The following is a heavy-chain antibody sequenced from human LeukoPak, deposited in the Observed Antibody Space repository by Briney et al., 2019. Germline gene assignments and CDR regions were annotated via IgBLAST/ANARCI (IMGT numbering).Heavy chain of an antibody. Sequence: GGTLRLSCAASGFSFSYHGMNWVPQAPGKGLEWVSSISSSSSYKYYADSVKSRFTISRDNAKNSLYLQMNSLRAEDTAVYYCARDLGTRRSNDYWGQGTLVTVSS. V-gene: IGHV3-21*01. CDR3: ARDLGTRRSNDY. CDR2: ISSSSSYK. J-gene: IGHJ4*02. CDR1: GFSFSYHG. D-gene: IGHD3-16*01.